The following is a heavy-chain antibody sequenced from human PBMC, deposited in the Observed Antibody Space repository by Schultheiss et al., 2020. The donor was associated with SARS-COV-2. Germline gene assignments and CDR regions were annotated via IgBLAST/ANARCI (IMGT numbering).Heavy chain of an antibody. Sequence: ASVKVSCKASGYTFTSYAMHWVRQAPGQGLEWMGWINAGNVYPKYSQKFQGRVTITRDASASIAYMELSSLRSEDTAVYFCARAKYSGYDLAFWGQGTLVTVSS. CDR1: GYTFTSYA. V-gene: IGHV1-3*01. J-gene: IGHJ4*02. D-gene: IGHD5-12*01. CDR3: ARAKYSGYDLAF. CDR2: INAGNVYP.